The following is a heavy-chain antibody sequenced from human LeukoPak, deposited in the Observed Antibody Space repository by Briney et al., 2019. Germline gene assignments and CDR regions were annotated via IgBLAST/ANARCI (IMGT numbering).Heavy chain of an antibody. J-gene: IGHJ4*02. Sequence: SETLSLTCAVYGGSFSGYYWSWIRQPPGKGLEWIGEIDHTGSTHYNPSPKSRVTMSVDASKNQFSLKLTFVTAADTAVYYCARVRGLWFGVRNDSWGQGTLVTVSS. CDR1: GGSFSGYY. V-gene: IGHV4-34*01. CDR2: IDHTGST. CDR3: ARVRGLWFGVRNDS. D-gene: IGHD3-10*01.